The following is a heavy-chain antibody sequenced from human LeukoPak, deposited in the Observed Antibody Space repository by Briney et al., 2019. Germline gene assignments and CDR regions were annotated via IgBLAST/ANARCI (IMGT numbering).Heavy chain of an antibody. J-gene: IGHJ3*02. CDR1: GDSISNYY. D-gene: IGHD5-24*01. Sequence: SETLSLTCTVSGDSISNYYWSWLRQSPGKRLEWIGFIYNRGSTKYNPSLNSRITISVDTSKNQISLKLSSVTAADTAVYCARGVETAGVSIWGQGTMVTVSS. CDR2: IYNRGST. CDR3: ARGVETAGVSI. V-gene: IGHV4-59*01.